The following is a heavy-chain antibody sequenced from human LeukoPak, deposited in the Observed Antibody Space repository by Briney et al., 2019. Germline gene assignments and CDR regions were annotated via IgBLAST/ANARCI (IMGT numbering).Heavy chain of an antibody. CDR2: ISYDGSNK. CDR3: AKSAPRIAVAGIVDY. V-gene: IGHV3-30*18. J-gene: IGHJ4*02. D-gene: IGHD6-19*01. CDR1: GFTFRSYG. Sequence: GGSLRLSCAASGFTFRSYGMRWVRQAPGKGLEWVAVISYDGSNKYYADSVKGRFTISRDNSKNTLYLQMNSLRAEDTAVYYCAKSAPRIAVAGIVDYWGQGTLVTVSS.